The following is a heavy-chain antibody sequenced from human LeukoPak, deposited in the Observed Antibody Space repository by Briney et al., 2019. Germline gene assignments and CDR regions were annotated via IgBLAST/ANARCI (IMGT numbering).Heavy chain of an antibody. V-gene: IGHV4-30-4*08. CDR3: ARDGGGLLFDP. Sequence: TTSQTLSLTCTVSGGSISSGDYYWNWIRQPPGKGLEWIGYIYYSGSTYYNPSLRSRVTIPVDTSNNHFSLKLSSVTATDTAVYYCARDGGGLLFDPWGQGTLVTVSS. J-gene: IGHJ5*02. D-gene: IGHD2-21*02. CDR2: IYYSGST. CDR1: GGSISSGDYY.